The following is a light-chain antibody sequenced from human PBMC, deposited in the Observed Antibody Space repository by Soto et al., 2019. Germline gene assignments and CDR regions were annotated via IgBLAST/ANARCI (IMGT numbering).Light chain of an antibody. CDR1: QNINNN. Sequence: EIVLTQSPGTLSLSPGERASLSCRASQNINNNLAWYQQKPGQAPRLLIYDASNRATGIPARFSGSGSGTDFTLTISSLEPEDFAVYYCQQRSNWPPITFGQGTRLEIK. V-gene: IGKV3-11*01. CDR2: DAS. CDR3: QQRSNWPPIT. J-gene: IGKJ5*01.